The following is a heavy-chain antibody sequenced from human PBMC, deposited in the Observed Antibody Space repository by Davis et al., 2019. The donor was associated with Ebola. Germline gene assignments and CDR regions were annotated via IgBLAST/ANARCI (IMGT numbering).Heavy chain of an antibody. Sequence: PSETLSLTCTVSGVSIITHYWSWIRQPPGKRLEWFGSIHYTGSTNYNSSLYSRVTISIDTSKNQFSLRLNSVTAADTAMYFCAERGGSVWGQGTLVTVSS. D-gene: IGHD3-16*01. CDR2: IHYTGST. CDR3: AERGGSV. V-gene: IGHV4-59*11. CDR1: GVSIITHY. J-gene: IGHJ4*02.